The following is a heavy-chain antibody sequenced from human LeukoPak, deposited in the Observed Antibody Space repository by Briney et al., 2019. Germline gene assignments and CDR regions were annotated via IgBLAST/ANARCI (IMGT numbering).Heavy chain of an antibody. V-gene: IGHV1-24*01. CDR2: FDPEDGET. J-gene: IGHJ4*02. D-gene: IGHD4-17*01. CDR3: ATDFSYGSDY. CDR1: GYTLTELS. Sequence: GASVKVSCKVSGYTLTELSMHWVRQAPGKGLEWMGGFDPEDGETIYAQKFQGRVTMTRDMSTSTDYMELSSLRSEDTAVYYCATDFSYGSDYWGQGTLVTVSS.